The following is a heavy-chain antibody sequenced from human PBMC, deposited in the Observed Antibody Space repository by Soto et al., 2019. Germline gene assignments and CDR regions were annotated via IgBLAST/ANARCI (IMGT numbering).Heavy chain of an antibody. CDR3: AKATATGLGAFEI. Sequence: GGSLRLSCAVSGFICSSYDMSWVRQAPGKGLEWVSTILVGGSTHYEDSVKGRFTISRDTSKNTVYLQMNSLADGDTAVYYCAKATATGLGAFEIYGQGTMVTVSS. D-gene: IGHD3-9*01. CDR2: ILVGGST. V-gene: IGHV3-23*01. CDR1: GFICSSYD. J-gene: IGHJ3*02.